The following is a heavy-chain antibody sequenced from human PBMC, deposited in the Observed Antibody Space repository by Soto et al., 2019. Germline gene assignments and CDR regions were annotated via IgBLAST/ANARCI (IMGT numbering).Heavy chain of an antibody. J-gene: IGHJ5*02. CDR3: ARQASGYYYGWFDP. Sequence: QLLLQESCPGLVKPSETLSLTCTVSGGSILDSTYYWAWIRQSPGKGLEWIGTIFYSGGTFYTPSLKGGVTMSVDMSNNQFPLKLSSVTAADTAVYYCARQASGYYYGWFDPWGQGTLVTVSS. D-gene: IGHD3-22*01. CDR1: GGSILDSTYY. V-gene: IGHV4-39*01. CDR2: IFYSGGT.